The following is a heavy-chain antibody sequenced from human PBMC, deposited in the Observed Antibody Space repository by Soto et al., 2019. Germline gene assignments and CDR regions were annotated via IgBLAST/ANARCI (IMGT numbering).Heavy chain of an antibody. V-gene: IGHV3-23*01. CDR3: AKALDCSSTSCYRYSSSWYPDY. CDR2: ISGSGGST. Sequence: PGGSLRLSCAASGFTFSSYAMSWVRQAPGKGLEWVSAISGSGGSTYYADSVKGRFTISRVNSKNTLYLQMNSLRAEDTAVYYCAKALDCSSTSCYRYSSSWYPDYWGQGTLVTVSS. D-gene: IGHD2-2*01. J-gene: IGHJ4*02. CDR1: GFTFSSYA.